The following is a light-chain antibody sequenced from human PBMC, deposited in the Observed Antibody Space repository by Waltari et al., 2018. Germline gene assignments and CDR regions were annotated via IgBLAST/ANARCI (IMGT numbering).Light chain of an antibody. V-gene: IGLV1-44*01. CDR3: AAWDDSLGAV. CDR2: NTH. Sequence: QPVLTQPPSVSAPPGQRVPISFSGSFPNIGTHSFNGYQQLPGTSPRLLIYNTHQGPSGVPHRCSASKSGTSASLAITGLQSEDEAYYYCAAWDDSLGAVFGGGTKLTVL. J-gene: IGLJ3*02. CDR1: FPNIGTHS.